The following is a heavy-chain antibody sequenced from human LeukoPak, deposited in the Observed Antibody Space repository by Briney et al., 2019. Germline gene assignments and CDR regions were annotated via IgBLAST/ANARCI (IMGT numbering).Heavy chain of an antibody. Sequence: PSETLSLTCAVYGGSFSGYYWSWIRQPPGKGLEWIGEINHSGSTNYNPSLKSRVTISVDTSKNQFSLKLSSVTAADTAVYYCARSSNIFGVVRGFDYWGQGTLVTVSS. CDR2: INHSGST. V-gene: IGHV4-34*01. J-gene: IGHJ4*02. CDR3: ARSSNIFGVVRGFDY. CDR1: GGSFSGYY. D-gene: IGHD3-3*01.